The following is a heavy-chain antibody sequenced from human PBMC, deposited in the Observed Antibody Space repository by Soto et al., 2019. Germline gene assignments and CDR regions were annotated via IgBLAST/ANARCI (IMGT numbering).Heavy chain of an antibody. Sequence: QVQLQESGPGLVKPSETLSLTCTVSGGSISSYYWSWIRQPPGKGLEWIGYIYYSGSTNYNPSLKSRVTISVDTSKNKFSLKLRSVTAADTAVYYCARQTDFWSGYYAYYFDYCGQGTLVTVSS. CDR2: IYYSGST. CDR1: GGSISSYY. CDR3: ARQTDFWSGYYAYYFDY. V-gene: IGHV4-59*08. J-gene: IGHJ4*02. D-gene: IGHD3-3*01.